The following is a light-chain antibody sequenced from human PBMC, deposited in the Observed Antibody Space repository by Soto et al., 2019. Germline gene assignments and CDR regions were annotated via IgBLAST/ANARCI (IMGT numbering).Light chain of an antibody. V-gene: IGLV1-40*01. CDR1: SSNIGAGHA. CDR2: GDT. J-gene: IGLJ3*02. Sequence: QSVLTQPPSVSGAPWQRVTLSCTGTSSNIGAGHAVHWYRQFPGAAPKLLIYGDTHRPSGVPDRFSGSKSATSASLVITGLQAEDEADYYCQSYDTSLRGWLFGGGAKLTVL. CDR3: QSYDTSLRGWL.